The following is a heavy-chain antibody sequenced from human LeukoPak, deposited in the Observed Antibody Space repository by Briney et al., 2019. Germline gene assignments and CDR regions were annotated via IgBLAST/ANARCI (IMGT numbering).Heavy chain of an antibody. CDR3: ARRIATAGMAFDP. CDR2: IYYGGSA. J-gene: IGHJ5*02. Sequence: SETLSLTCTVSGDSISSDGYYWTWIRQHPGEGLEWIGYIYYGGSAYYNPSLKSRVTISVDTSKNQFSLRLSSVTAADTAVYYCARRIATAGMAFDPWGQGTLVTVSS. CDR1: GDSISSDGYY. V-gene: IGHV4-31*03. D-gene: IGHD6-13*01.